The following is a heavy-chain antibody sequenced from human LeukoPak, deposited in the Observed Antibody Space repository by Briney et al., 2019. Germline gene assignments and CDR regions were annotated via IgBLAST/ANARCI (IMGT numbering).Heavy chain of an antibody. J-gene: IGHJ4*02. CDR1: GYTFTSYD. Sequence: ASVKVSCKASGYTFTSYDINWVRQATGQGLEWMGWMNSNSGNTGYAQKFQGRVTMTRNTSISTAYMELSSLRSEDTAVYYCASSLYYYDSSAHGYWGQGTLVTVSS. CDR2: MNSNSGNT. D-gene: IGHD3-22*01. CDR3: ASSLYYYDSSAHGY. V-gene: IGHV1-8*01.